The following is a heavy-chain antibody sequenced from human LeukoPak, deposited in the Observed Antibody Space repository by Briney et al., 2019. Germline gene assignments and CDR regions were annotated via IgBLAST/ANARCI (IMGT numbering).Heavy chain of an antibody. CDR2: INSDGSST. V-gene: IGHV3-74*01. CDR3: AKDLDLYYDSGAFDI. Sequence: GGSLRLSCAASGFTFSSYWMHWVRQAPGKGLVWVSRINSDGSSTSYADSVKGRFTISRDNSKNTLYLQMNSLRAEDTAVYYCAKDLDLYYDSGAFDIWGQGTMVTVSS. CDR1: GFTFSSYW. J-gene: IGHJ3*02. D-gene: IGHD3-22*01.